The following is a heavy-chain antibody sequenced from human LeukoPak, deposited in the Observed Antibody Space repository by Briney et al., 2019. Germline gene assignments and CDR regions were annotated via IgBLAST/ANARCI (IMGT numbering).Heavy chain of an antibody. Sequence: ASVKVSCKVSGYTLTELSMHWVRQAPGKGLEWMGGFDPEDGETIYAQKLQGRVTMTEDTSTDTAYMELSSLRSEDTAVYYCATGLLRYYYDSSADYWGQGTLVTVSS. CDR1: GYTLTELS. CDR3: ATGLLRYYYDSSADY. J-gene: IGHJ4*02. CDR2: FDPEDGET. V-gene: IGHV1-24*01. D-gene: IGHD3-22*01.